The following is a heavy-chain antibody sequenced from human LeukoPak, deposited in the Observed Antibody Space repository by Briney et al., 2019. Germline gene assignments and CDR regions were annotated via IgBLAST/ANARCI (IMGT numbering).Heavy chain of an antibody. Sequence: SETLSLTCAVYGGSFSGYYWSWIRQPPGKGLEWIGEINHSGSTNYNPSLKSRVTISVDTSKNQFSLKLNSVTAADTAVYYCARAGYSSSWLPDYWGQGTLVTVSS. CDR1: GGSFSGYY. CDR3: ARAGYSSSWLPDY. D-gene: IGHD6-13*01. CDR2: INHSGST. J-gene: IGHJ4*02. V-gene: IGHV4-34*01.